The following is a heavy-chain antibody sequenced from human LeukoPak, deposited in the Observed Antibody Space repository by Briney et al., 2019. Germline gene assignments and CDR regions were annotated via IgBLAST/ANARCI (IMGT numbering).Heavy chain of an antibody. V-gene: IGHV1-69*04. Sequence: GSSVKVSCKASGGTFSSYAISWVRQAPGQGLEWMGRIIPILGIANYAQKFQGRVTITADKSTSTAYMELSSLRSEDTAVYYCARGYYDSSLPSKAGYYYYGMDVWGQGTTVTVSS. CDR2: IIPILGIA. CDR3: ARGYYDSSLPSKAGYYYYGMDV. CDR1: GGTFSSYA. D-gene: IGHD3-22*01. J-gene: IGHJ6*02.